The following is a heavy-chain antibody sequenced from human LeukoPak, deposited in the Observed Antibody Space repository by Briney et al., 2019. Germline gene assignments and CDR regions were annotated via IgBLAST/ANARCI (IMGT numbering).Heavy chain of an antibody. Sequence: LRLSCAASGITFSSYEMNWVRQPPGKGLEWIGYIYYSGSTYYNPSLKSRVTISVDTSKNQFSLKLSSVTAADTAVYYCARSGDHYYGSGNYWGQGTLVTVSS. CDR2: IYYSGST. J-gene: IGHJ4*02. V-gene: IGHV4-30-4*08. D-gene: IGHD3-10*01. CDR1: GITFSSYEMN. CDR3: ARSGDHYYGSGNY.